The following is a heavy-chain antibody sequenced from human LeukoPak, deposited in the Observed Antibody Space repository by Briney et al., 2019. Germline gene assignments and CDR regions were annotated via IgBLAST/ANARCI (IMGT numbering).Heavy chain of an antibody. J-gene: IGHJ6*02. Sequence: GGSLRLSCAVSGFSFTNYWMHWVRQDPGKGLVWVSYISSDGSVTKYADSVKGRFTISKDNAKNSLYLQMNSLRAEDTALYHCARNNGMDVWGQGTTVIVSS. CDR2: ISSDGSVT. V-gene: IGHV3-74*03. CDR3: ARNNGMDV. CDR1: GFSFTNYW.